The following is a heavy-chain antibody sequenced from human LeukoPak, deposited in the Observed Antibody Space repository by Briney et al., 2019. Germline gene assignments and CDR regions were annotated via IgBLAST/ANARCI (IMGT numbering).Heavy chain of an antibody. V-gene: IGHV4-34*01. CDR2: INHSGST. D-gene: IGHD2-2*01. CDR3: AGYCSSTSCPLPDYYYHYGMDV. J-gene: IGHJ6*02. CDR1: GGSFSGYY. Sequence: PSETLSLTCAVYGGSFSGYYWSWIRQPPGKGLEWIGEINHSGSTNYNPSLKSRVTISVDTSKNQFSLKLSSVTAADTAVYYCAGYCSSTSCPLPDYYYHYGMDVWGQGTTVTVSS.